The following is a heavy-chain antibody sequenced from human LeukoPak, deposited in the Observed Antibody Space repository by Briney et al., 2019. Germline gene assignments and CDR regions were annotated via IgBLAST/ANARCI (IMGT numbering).Heavy chain of an antibody. CDR2: IYYSDAT. D-gene: IGHD4-17*01. V-gene: IGHV4-59*01. J-gene: IGHJ5*02. CDR1: GGSLISYY. CDR3: VRDSRSPVTTFGSHSWFDP. Sequence: SETLSLTCTVSGGSLISYYWNWIRQPPGKGLEWIGYIYYSDATRYNPSLKSRVTISVDTSKNQFSLKLRSVTAADTAVYYCVRDSRSPVTTFGSHSWFDPWGQGSLVTVSS.